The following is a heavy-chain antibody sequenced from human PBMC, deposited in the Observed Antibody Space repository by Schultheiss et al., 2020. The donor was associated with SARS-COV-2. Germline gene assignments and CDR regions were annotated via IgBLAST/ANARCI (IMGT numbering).Heavy chain of an antibody. Sequence: GGSLRLSCAASGFPFSLFAMSWVRQAPGKGLEWVSSIGGSGGSAYYADSVKGRFTISRDSSKNTLYLQMNSLRAEDTAIYYCAKVGSRAYYYYMDVWGKGTTVTVS. J-gene: IGHJ6*03. CDR3: AKVGSRAYYYYMDV. CDR1: GFPFSLFA. V-gene: IGHV3-23*01. CDR2: IGGSGGSA. D-gene: IGHD2-2*01.